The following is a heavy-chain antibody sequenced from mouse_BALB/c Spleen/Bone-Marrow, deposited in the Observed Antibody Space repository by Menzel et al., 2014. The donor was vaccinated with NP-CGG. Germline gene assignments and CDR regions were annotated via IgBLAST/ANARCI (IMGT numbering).Heavy chain of an antibody. Sequence: EVKLVESGGGLVQPGGSRKLSCAASGFTFSSFGMHWVRQAPEKGLEWVAYISSGSSTIYYADTVMGRFTISRDNPKNTLFLQMTSLRSEDTAMYYCVRSGRSSGYFDYWGQGTTLTVSS. J-gene: IGHJ2*01. CDR2: ISSGSSTI. V-gene: IGHV5-17*02. D-gene: IGHD1-1*01. CDR1: GFTFSSFG. CDR3: VRSGRSSGYFDY.